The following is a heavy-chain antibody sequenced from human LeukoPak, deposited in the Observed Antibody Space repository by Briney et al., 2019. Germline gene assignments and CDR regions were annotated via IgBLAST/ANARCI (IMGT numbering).Heavy chain of an antibody. CDR1: GGSFSGYY. D-gene: IGHD5-24*01. CDR3: ARGRRWLHRTSGFDY. CDR2: INHSGST. J-gene: IGHJ4*02. Sequence: PSETLSLTCAVYGGSFSGYYWSWIRQPPRKGLEWIGEINHSGSTNYNPSLKSRVTISVDTSKNQFSLKLSSVTAADTAVYYCARGRRWLHRTSGFDYWGQGTLVTVSS. V-gene: IGHV4-34*01.